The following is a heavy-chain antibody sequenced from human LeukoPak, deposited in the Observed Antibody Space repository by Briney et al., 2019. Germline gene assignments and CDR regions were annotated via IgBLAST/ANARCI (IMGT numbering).Heavy chain of an antibody. CDR3: ARGGLGVFDY. V-gene: IGHV4-59*01. CDR1: GGSISSYY. Sequence: PSQTLSLTCTVSGGSISSYYWSWIRQPPGKGLEWIGYIYYSGSTNYNPSLKSRVTISVDTSKNQFSLKLSSVTAADTAVYYCARGGLGVFDYWGQGTLVTVSS. J-gene: IGHJ4*02. CDR2: IYYSGST.